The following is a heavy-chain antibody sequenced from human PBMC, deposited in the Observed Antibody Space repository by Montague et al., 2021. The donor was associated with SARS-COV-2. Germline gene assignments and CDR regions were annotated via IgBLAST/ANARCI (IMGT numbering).Heavy chain of an antibody. D-gene: IGHD4-17*01. CDR2: ISYSGTT. CDR1: GGSISSTTYR. V-gene: IGHV4-39*01. Sequence: SETLSLTCTVSGGSISSTTYRWGWIRQPPGKGLEWIGFISYSGTTFYNPSLKSRISMSVDTPKNQFSLNLTSVTAADTAVYYCARHYGSTLDSWGQGMLVAVSS. J-gene: IGHJ5*01. CDR3: ARHYGSTLDS.